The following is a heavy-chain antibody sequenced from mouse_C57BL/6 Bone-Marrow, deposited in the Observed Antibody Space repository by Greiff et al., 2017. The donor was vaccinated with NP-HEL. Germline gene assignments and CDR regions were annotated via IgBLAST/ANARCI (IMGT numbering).Heavy chain of an antibody. CDR3: ARGGYDGYYAGYFDV. D-gene: IGHD2-3*01. CDR2: IYPGSGST. CDR1: GYTFTSYW. V-gene: IGHV1-55*01. Sequence: VQLQQPGAELVKPGASVKMSCKASGYTFTSYWITWVKQRPGQGLEWIGDIYPGSGSTNYNEKFKSKATLTVDTSSSTAYMQLSSLTSEDSAVYYCARGGYDGYYAGYFDVWGTGTTVTVSS. J-gene: IGHJ1*03.